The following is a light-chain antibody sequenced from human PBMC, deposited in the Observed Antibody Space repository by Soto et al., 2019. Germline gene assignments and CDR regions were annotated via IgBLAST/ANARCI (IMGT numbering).Light chain of an antibody. CDR3: QKYGNPLRT. Sequence: EIELTQSPGTLSLFPGERATLSCRASQSVSSRSLAWYQQQPGQAPRLLIYGASIRATGIPDRFSGGASGTDFTLTISRLESEDSAVYYCQKYGNPLRTFGQGTKVEIK. CDR2: GAS. J-gene: IGKJ1*01. V-gene: IGKV3-20*01. CDR1: QSVSSRS.